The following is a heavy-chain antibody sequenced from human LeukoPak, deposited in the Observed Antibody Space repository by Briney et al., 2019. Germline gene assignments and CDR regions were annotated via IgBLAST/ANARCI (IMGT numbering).Heavy chain of an antibody. D-gene: IGHD5-18*01. CDR3: ARARWIQLWLPFGY. Sequence: GASVKVSCKASGYTFTGYYMHWVRQAPGQGLEWMGRINPNSGGTNYAQKFQGGVTMTRDTSISTAYMELSRLRSDDTAVYYCARARWIQLWLPFGYWGQGTLVTVSS. CDR1: GYTFTGYY. V-gene: IGHV1-2*06. CDR2: INPNSGGT. J-gene: IGHJ4*02.